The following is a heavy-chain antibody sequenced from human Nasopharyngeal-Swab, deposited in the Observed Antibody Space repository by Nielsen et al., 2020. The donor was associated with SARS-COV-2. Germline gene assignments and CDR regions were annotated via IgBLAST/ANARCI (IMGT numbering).Heavy chain of an antibody. CDR2: ISAYNGNT. J-gene: IGHJ5*02. D-gene: IGHD2-15*01. CDR3: ARTGYCSGGSCYSWWFDP. V-gene: IGHV1-18*01. Sequence: WVRQAPGQELEWMGWISAYNGNTNYAQRPQGRVTMTTDTSTNTAYMEMRSLRSDDTAVYYCARTGYCSGGSCYSWWFDPWGQGTLVTVSS.